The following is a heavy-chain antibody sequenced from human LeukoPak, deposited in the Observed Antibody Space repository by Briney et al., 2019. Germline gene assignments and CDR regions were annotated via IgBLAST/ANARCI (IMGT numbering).Heavy chain of an antibody. J-gene: IGHJ4*02. V-gene: IGHV3-7*01. D-gene: IGHD3-16*01. Sequence: GGSLRLSCAASGFTFSTYWMTWVRQAPGKGLEWVANIKQDGTEKYYVDSVMGRFTVSRDNAKNSLYLQMNSLRAEDTAVYYCARYRGSGGQRLDYWGQGTLVTVSS. CDR3: ARYRGSGGQRLDY. CDR2: IKQDGTEK. CDR1: GFTFSTYW.